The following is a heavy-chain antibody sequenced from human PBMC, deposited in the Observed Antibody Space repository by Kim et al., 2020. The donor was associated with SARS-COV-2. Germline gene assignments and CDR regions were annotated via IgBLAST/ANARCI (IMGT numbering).Heavy chain of an antibody. J-gene: IGHJ4*02. V-gene: IGHV3-30*07. CDR3: ARDRMTTVTRRVDY. D-gene: IGHD4-17*01. Sequence: ADSLKARFPISSDNSRTTLYLHMNSLRAEDTAVYYCARDRMTTVTRRVDYWGQGTLVTVSS.